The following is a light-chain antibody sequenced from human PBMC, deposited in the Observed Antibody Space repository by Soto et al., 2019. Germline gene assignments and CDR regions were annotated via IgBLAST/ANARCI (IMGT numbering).Light chain of an antibody. CDR3: QSYDASRGF. V-gene: IGLV1-40*01. CDR1: SSNIGAGYD. J-gene: IGLJ2*01. Sequence: QSVLTQPPSVSGAPGQRVTISCTGSSSNIGAGYDVHWYQQLPGTAPKLLIYGNNNRPSGVPDRFSSSKSGTSASLAITGLQADDEADYFCQSYDASRGFFGGGTKLTVL. CDR2: GNN.